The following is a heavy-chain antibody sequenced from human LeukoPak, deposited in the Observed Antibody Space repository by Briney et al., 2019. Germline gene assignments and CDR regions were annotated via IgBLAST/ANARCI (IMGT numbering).Heavy chain of an antibody. CDR3: VKGVYSVFPDSRVLDY. CDR2: ISGSGDST. CDR1: GFTFSNYA. J-gene: IGHJ4*02. D-gene: IGHD5/OR15-5a*01. V-gene: IGHV3-23*01. Sequence: GGSLLLSCAASGFTFSNYAMNWVRQAPGKGLEWVSIISGSGDSTYYADSVKGRFTISRDNSRNTVYLQMSSLRAEDTAIYYCVKGVYSVFPDSRVLDYWGQGTLVTVSS.